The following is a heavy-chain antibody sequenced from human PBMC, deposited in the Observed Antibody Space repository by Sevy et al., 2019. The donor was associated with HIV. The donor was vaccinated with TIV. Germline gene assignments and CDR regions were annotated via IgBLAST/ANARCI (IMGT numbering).Heavy chain of an antibody. CDR1: GFTVSSNY. CDR2: IYSGGST. D-gene: IGHD2-15*01. CDR3: ARGGYCSGGSCTENFDY. Sequence: GGSLRLSCAASGFTVSSNYMSWVRQAPGKGLEWVSVIYSGGSTYYADSVKGRFTIPRDNSKNTLYLQMNSLRAEDTAVYYCARGGYCSGGSCTENFDYWGQGTLVTVSS. V-gene: IGHV3-53*01. J-gene: IGHJ4*02.